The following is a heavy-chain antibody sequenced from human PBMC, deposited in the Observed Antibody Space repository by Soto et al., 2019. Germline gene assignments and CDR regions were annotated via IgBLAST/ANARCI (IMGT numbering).Heavy chain of an antibody. J-gene: IGHJ4*02. Sequence: SVKVSCKASGGTFSSYTISWVRQAPGQGLEWMGRIIPILGIANYAQKFQGRVTITADESTSTAYMELSSLRSEDTAVYYCARLHDWGAGPFDYWGQGTLVTVSS. D-gene: IGHD7-27*01. V-gene: IGHV1-69*02. CDR3: ARLHDWGAGPFDY. CDR2: IIPILGIA. CDR1: GGTFSSYT.